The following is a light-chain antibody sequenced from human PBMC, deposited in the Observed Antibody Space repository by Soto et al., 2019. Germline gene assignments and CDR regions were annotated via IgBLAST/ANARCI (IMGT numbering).Light chain of an antibody. CDR3: SSSTTSSSYV. CDR2: EVS. V-gene: IGLV2-14*01. CDR1: SSDVGGYKY. Sequence: QSALTQPASVSGSPGQSITISCTGTSSDVGGYKYVSWYQQHPGKAPKLMIYEVSNRPSGVSNRFSGSKSGNTASLTISGLQTDDEADYYCSSSTTSSSYVFGTGTKLTVL. J-gene: IGLJ1*01.